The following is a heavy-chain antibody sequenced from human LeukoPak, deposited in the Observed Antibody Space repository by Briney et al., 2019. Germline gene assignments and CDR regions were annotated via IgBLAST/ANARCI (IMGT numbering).Heavy chain of an antibody. CDR3: AKDGPGRGVAYDAFDI. CDR2: ISGSGGST. J-gene: IGHJ3*02. V-gene: IGHV3-23*01. Sequence: PGGSLRLSCAASGFTFSSYAMSWVRQAPGKGLEWVSAISGSGGSTYYADSVKGRFIISRDNSKNTLYLQMNSLRAEDTAVYYCAKDGPGRGVAYDAFDIWGQGTMVTVSS. CDR1: GFTFSSYA. D-gene: IGHD3-10*01.